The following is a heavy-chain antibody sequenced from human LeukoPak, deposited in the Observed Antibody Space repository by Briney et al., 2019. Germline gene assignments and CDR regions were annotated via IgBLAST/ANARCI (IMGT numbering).Heavy chain of an antibody. Sequence: ASVKVSCKASGYTFTSYDINWVRQATGQGLEWMGWMNPNSGNTGYAQKFQGRVTMTRNTSISTAYMELSSLRSEDTAVYYCASQVGSASSRSYYYYYYMDVWGKGTTVTVSS. V-gene: IGHV1-8*01. CDR3: ASQVGSASSRSYYYYYYMDV. CDR1: GYTFTSYD. J-gene: IGHJ6*03. CDR2: MNPNSGNT. D-gene: IGHD6-25*01.